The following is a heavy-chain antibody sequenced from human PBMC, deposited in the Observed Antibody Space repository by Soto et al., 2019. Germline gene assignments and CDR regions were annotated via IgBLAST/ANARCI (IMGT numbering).Heavy chain of an antibody. Sequence: QVQLVQSGAEVKKPGSSVKVSCKVSGGTFSSYAISWVRQAPGQGLEWMGGIIPIFGTANYAQKFQGRVTITADESTSTAYMELSSLRSEDTAVYYCARDRGGYCTNGVCGPGYYYYGMDVWGQGTTVTVSS. V-gene: IGHV1-69*01. CDR3: ARDRGGYCTNGVCGPGYYYYGMDV. CDR1: GGTFSSYA. J-gene: IGHJ6*02. D-gene: IGHD2-8*01. CDR2: IIPIFGTA.